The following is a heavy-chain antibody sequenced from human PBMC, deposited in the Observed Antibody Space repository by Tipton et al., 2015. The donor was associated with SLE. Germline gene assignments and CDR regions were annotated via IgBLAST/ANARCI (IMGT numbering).Heavy chain of an antibody. CDR2: INQDGSKR. CDR3: ARPFSGSHDY. Sequence: SLRLSCAASGFSFTDYWMHWVRQAPGKGLEWVANINQDGSKRYYVDSVKGRLTISRDNAKNTVYLQMNSLRVEDTAVYYCARPFSGSHDYWGQGTLVTVSS. CDR1: GFSFTDYW. J-gene: IGHJ4*02. V-gene: IGHV3-7*01. D-gene: IGHD1-26*01.